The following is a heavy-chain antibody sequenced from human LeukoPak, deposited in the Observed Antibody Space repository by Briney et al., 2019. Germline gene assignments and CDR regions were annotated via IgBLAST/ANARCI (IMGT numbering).Heavy chain of an antibody. D-gene: IGHD6-19*01. V-gene: IGHV3-30-3*01. Sequence: GRSLRLSCAASGFTFSSYAMHWVRQAPGKGLEWVAVISYDGSNKYYADSVKGRFTVSRDNSKNTLYLQMNSLRAEDTAVYYCARPRYSSGWRSTYFDYWGQGTLVTVSS. CDR3: ARPRYSSGWRSTYFDY. CDR2: ISYDGSNK. J-gene: IGHJ4*02. CDR1: GFTFSSYA.